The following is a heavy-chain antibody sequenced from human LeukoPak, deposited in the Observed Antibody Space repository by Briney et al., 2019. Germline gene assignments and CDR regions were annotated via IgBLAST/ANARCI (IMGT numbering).Heavy chain of an antibody. D-gene: IGHD3-22*01. CDR2: IYYSGST. V-gene: IGHV4-59*06. Sequence: PSETLSLTCTVSGGSISSYYWSWIRQPPGKGLEWIGYIYYSGSTYYNPSLRSRVTISIDTYKNQFSLKLSSVTAADTAVYYCARDPAVGHYDSSGYYSGWFDPWGQGTLVTVSS. CDR1: GGSISSYY. J-gene: IGHJ5*02. CDR3: ARDPAVGHYDSSGYYSGWFDP.